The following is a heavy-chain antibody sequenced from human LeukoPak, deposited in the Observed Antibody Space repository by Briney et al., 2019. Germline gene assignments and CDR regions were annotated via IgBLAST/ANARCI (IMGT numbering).Heavy chain of an antibody. D-gene: IGHD3-22*01. V-gene: IGHV3-23*01. J-gene: IGHJ4*02. Sequence: GGSPRLSCAASGFTFSSYAMSWVRQAPGKGLEWVSAISGSGGSTYYADSVKGRFTISRDNSKNTQYLQMNSLRAEDTAVYYCATPSRYDSSGYSLDYWGQGTLVTVSS. CDR3: ATPSRYDSSGYSLDY. CDR1: GFTFSSYA. CDR2: ISGSGGST.